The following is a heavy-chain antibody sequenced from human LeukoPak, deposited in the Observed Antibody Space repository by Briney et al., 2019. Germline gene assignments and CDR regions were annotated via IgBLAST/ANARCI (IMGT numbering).Heavy chain of an antibody. J-gene: IGHJ4*02. CDR2: INPNSGGT. CDR1: GYTFTGYY. CDR3: ARVGRSDSSSWYSYYFDY. Sequence: GASVKVSCKASGYTFTGYYMHWVRQAPGQGLEWMGWINPNSGGTNYAQKFQGWVTMTRDTSISTAYMELSRLRSDDTAVYYCARVGRSDSSSWYSYYFDYWGQGTLVTVSS. V-gene: IGHV1-2*04. D-gene: IGHD6-13*01.